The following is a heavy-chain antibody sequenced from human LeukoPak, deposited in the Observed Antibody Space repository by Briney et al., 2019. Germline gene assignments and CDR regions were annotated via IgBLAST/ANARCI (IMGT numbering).Heavy chain of an antibody. CDR1: GGSFSTYY. Sequence: PSEPLSLTCSVSGGSFSTYYWTWIRQPPGKGLEYIGYVYYTGSTNYNPALQSRVAISINASNSQFSLKLRSVTAADTAVYFWARIDGDLLDSWGQGTLVAVSS. CDR2: VYYTGST. V-gene: IGHV4-59*08. J-gene: IGHJ4*02. CDR3: ARIDGDLLDS. D-gene: IGHD4-17*01.